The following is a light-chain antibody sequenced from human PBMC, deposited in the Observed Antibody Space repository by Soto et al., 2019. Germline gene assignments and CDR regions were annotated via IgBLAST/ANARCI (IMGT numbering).Light chain of an antibody. V-gene: IGKV1-5*03. J-gene: IGKJ3*01. CDR2: KVS. CDR1: QIIDTW. Sequence: DIQMTQSPSTLSASVGDRVIITCRASQIIDTWLAWYQQKPGKAPKVLISKVSNLESGVPSRFSGSGSGTEFTLTISSLQPDDFATYYCQQYKSSWTFGHGTKVDIK. CDR3: QQYKSSWT.